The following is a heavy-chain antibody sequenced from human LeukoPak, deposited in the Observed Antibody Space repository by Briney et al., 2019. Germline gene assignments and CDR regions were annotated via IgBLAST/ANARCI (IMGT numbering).Heavy chain of an antibody. D-gene: IGHD3-10*01. CDR1: GFTFSSYA. V-gene: IGHV3-30*04. J-gene: IGHJ6*02. Sequence: GGSLRLSCAACGFTFSSYAMHWVRQAPGKGLEWVAVISYDGSNKYYADSVKGRFTISRDNSKNTLYLQMNSLRAEDAAVYYCAKALRRFGEGVYYYYGMDVWGQGTTVTVSS. CDR2: ISYDGSNK. CDR3: AKALRRFGEGVYYYYGMDV.